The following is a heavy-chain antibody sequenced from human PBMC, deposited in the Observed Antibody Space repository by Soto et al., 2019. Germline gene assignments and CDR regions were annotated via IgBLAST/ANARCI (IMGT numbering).Heavy chain of an antibody. J-gene: IGHJ4*02. V-gene: IGHV3-23*01. CDR3: AKGSIEYSASVDN. Sequence: EVQLLESGGGLVQPGGSLRLSCAASGFSFSSYAMVWVRQAPGKGLEWVSVISARGGSSYFADSVKGRFTISIDNSKNVLSLEMNSLRAEDTAIYFCAKGSIEYSASVDNWGQGTLVLVSS. CDR1: GFSFSSYA. D-gene: IGHD5-12*01. CDR2: ISARGGSS.